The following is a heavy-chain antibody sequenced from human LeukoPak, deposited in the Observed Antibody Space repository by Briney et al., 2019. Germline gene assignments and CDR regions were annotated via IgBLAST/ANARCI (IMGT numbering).Heavy chain of an antibody. Sequence: WDRQAPGKGLEWIGSIYYSGSTYYNPSLKSRVTISVDTSKNQFSLKLSSVTAADTAVYYCASEDLDIWGQGTMVTVSS. CDR2: IYYSGST. J-gene: IGHJ3*02. CDR3: ASEDLDI. V-gene: IGHV4-39*07.